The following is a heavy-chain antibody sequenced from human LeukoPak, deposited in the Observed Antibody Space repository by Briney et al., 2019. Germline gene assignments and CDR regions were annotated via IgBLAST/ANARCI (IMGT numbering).Heavy chain of an antibody. CDR2: INPNSGGT. Sequence: ASVKVSCKASGYTSTGYYMHWVRQAPGQGLEWMGWINPNSGGTNYAQKFQGRVTMTRDTSISTAYMELSRLRSDDTAVYYCARVSSKDTAMVENAFDIWGQGTMVTVSS. J-gene: IGHJ3*02. V-gene: IGHV1-2*02. CDR1: GYTSTGYY. D-gene: IGHD5-18*01. CDR3: ARVSSKDTAMVENAFDI.